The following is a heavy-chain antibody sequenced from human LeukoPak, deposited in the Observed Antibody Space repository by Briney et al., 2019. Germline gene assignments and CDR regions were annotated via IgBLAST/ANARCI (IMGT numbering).Heavy chain of an antibody. CDR1: GFTFSSSA. CDR2: ISNDGSDK. V-gene: IGHV3-30-3*01. Sequence: GGSLRLSCAASGFTFSSSAMHWVRQAPGKGLEWVALISNDGSDKYYADSVEGRVTISRDNSKNTLYLQMNSLRPEDTAVYYCARDSYGRVTGPDYWGQGTLVTVSS. J-gene: IGHJ4*02. CDR3: ARDSYGRVTGPDY. D-gene: IGHD2-8*02.